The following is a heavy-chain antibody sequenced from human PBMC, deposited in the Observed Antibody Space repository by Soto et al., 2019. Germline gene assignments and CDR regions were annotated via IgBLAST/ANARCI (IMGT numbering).Heavy chain of an antibody. J-gene: IGHJ3*02. D-gene: IGHD2-2*01. Sequence: ASVKVSCKASGYTFTSYDINWVRQATGQGLERMGWMNPNSGNTGYAQKFQGRVTMTRNTSISTAYMELSSLRSEDTAVYYCARAVCSSTSCYVWEAFDIWGQGTMVTVSS. CDR1: GYTFTSYD. CDR3: ARAVCSSTSCYVWEAFDI. CDR2: MNPNSGNT. V-gene: IGHV1-8*01.